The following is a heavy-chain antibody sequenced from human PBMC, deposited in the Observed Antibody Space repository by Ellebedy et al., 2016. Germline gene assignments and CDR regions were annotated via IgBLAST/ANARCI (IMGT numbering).Heavy chain of an antibody. CDR2: ITGRGGST. J-gene: IGHJ4*02. CDR1: GFTFSNYD. CDR3: AKDGAGVGVKTNS. Sequence: GGSLRLXCAASGFTFSNYDMSWVRQAPGKGLEWVSSITGRGGSTYYADSVKGRFTVSRDNSKNTLFLQMSGLRVDDTAVYYCAKDGAGVGVKTNSWGQGTLVTVSS. D-gene: IGHD1-26*01. V-gene: IGHV3-23*01.